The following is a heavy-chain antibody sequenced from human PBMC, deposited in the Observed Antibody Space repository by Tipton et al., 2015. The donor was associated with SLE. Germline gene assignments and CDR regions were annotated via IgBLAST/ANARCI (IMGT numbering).Heavy chain of an antibody. J-gene: IGHJ4*02. CDR1: GFSVTNNY. V-gene: IGHV3-53*01. Sequence: SLRLSCAASGFSVTNNYMSWVRQVPGKGLEGVSGIYVPGDTYYADSVKGRFTISRDNSKNTVYLDMLSLRADDTAMYYCAGASWSYGFFDYWGQGTLVTVSP. D-gene: IGHD3-10*01. CDR2: IYVPGDT. CDR3: AGASWSYGFFDY.